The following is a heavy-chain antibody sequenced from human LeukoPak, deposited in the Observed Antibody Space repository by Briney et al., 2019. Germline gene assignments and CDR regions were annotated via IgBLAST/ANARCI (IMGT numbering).Heavy chain of an antibody. CDR2: IIPILGIA. D-gene: IGHD5-24*01. CDR3: AHAQGRWLPFPFDY. CDR1: GGTLSSYA. J-gene: IGHJ4*02. Sequence: SVKVSCKASGGTLSSYAISWVRQAPGQGLEWMGKIIPILGIANYAQKFQGRATITADQSTSTAYMELRRLRSEDPAVYYCAHAQGRWLPFPFDYWGQGTLVTVSS. V-gene: IGHV1-69*04.